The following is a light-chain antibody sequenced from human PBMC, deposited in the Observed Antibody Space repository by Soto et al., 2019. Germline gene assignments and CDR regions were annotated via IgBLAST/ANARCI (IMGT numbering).Light chain of an antibody. J-gene: IGKJ1*01. CDR3: QEYIQWPPGM. CDR2: GAS. CDR1: QSVNSD. V-gene: IGKV3-15*01. Sequence: EIVMTQSPATLPVSPGERATLSCRASQSVNSDLAWYQQKPGQAPRLLIYGASTRATGIPARFRGSGSGTDFTLTISSLQSEDFAVYYCQEYIQWPPGMFGPGTKVDIK.